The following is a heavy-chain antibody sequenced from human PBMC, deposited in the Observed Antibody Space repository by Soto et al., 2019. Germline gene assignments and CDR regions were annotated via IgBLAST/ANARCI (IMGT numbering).Heavy chain of an antibody. J-gene: IGHJ3*02. CDR2: ISSGSTYA. CDR3: AKIMLTVTTAAFGI. CDR1: GFTFSDHY. Sequence: GGSLRLSCAASGFTFSDHYMTWIRQPPGKGLEWVSYISSGSTYAYSADSVKGRFTISRDNANNSLYLQMNSLKAEDTAVYYCAKIMLTVTTAAFGIWGQGTMVTVSS. V-gene: IGHV3-11*03. D-gene: IGHD4-17*01.